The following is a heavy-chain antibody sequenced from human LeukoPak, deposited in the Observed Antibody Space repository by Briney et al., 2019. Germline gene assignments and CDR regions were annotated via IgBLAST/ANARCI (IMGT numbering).Heavy chain of an antibody. CDR2: ISYDGSNK. J-gene: IGHJ3*02. Sequence: QPGRSLRLSCAASGFTFSSYGMHWVRQAPGKGLEWVAVISYDGSNKYYADSVKGRFTISRDNSKNTLYLQMNSLRAEDTAVYYCAKGAPHYCSSTSCPSGSAFDIWGQGTMVTVSS. CDR1: GFTFSSYG. CDR3: AKGAPHYCSSTSCPSGSAFDI. D-gene: IGHD2-2*01. V-gene: IGHV3-30*18.